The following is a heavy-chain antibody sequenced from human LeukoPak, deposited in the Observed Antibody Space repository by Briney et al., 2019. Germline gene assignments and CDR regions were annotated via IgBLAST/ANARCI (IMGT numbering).Heavy chain of an antibody. D-gene: IGHD6-13*01. CDR1: GFTLSNYV. CDR3: AREGKAGALFDY. V-gene: IGHV3-30-3*01. J-gene: IGHJ4*02. CDR2: VSNDGNIQ. Sequence: PGRSLRLSCAAYGFTLSNYVMHWVRQAPGKGLEWVAVVSNDGNIQYYPDSVRGRFTISRDNSQNTFYLQINSLRGEDTALYYCAREGKAGALFDYWGQGTLVTVSS.